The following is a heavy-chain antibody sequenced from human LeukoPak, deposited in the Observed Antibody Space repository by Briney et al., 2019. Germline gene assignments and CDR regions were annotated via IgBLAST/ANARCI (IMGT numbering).Heavy chain of an antibody. CDR3: ARDRDYGSGSYV. Sequence: SETLSLTCTVSGYSISSDYYWGWIRQPPGKGLEWIGSISHSGSTYYNPSLKSRVIISVHTSKNQFSLKLISVTAADTAVYYCARDRDYGSGSYVWGQGTLVTVSS. CDR2: ISHSGST. CDR1: GYSISSDYY. J-gene: IGHJ4*02. V-gene: IGHV4-38-2*02. D-gene: IGHD3-10*01.